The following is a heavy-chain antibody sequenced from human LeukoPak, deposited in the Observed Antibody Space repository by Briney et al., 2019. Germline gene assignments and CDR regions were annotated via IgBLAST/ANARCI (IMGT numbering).Heavy chain of an antibody. Sequence: GGSLRLSCAASGFTFSSYSMNWVRQAPGKGLEWLSYISNSGTTIYYVDSVKGRFTISRDNARNSLYLQMNSLTVDDTALYYCASLHSNGPQLDYWGQGTLVTVSS. CDR2: ISNSGTTI. J-gene: IGHJ4*02. CDR1: GFTFSSYS. V-gene: IGHV3-48*01. D-gene: IGHD5-18*01. CDR3: ASLHSNGPQLDY.